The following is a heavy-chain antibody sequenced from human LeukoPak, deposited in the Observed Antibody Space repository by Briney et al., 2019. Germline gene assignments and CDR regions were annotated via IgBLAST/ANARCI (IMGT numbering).Heavy chain of an antibody. V-gene: IGHV1-69*01. CDR2: IIPFFGTA. J-gene: IGHJ5*02. CDR3: AKVAVAGQGGWFGP. Sequence: SSAKVSRKASGGTFNTYAISWVRQAPGQGLGWMGGIIPFFGTANYAQKFQGRVTITADESTSTAYMELSSLRSEDTAVYYCAKVAVAGQGGWFGPWGQGTLVTVSS. D-gene: IGHD6-19*01. CDR1: GGTFNTYA.